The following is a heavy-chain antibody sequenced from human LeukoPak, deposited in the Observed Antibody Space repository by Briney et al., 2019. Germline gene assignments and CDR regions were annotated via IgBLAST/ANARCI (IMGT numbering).Heavy chain of an antibody. J-gene: IGHJ4*02. D-gene: IGHD2-21*02. CDR3: ARDRLNRAYCGNDCYSAAFDY. CDR2: ISRDGKRQ. CDR1: GFTFSSYA. Sequence: GGSLRLSCAASGFTFSSYAMSWVRQAPGKGLEWLATISRDGKRQFYTDSVKGRFTISRDDSRNTLYLQMNSLRPEDTAVYYCARDRLNRAYCGNDCYSAAFDYWGQGTLVTVSS. V-gene: IGHV3-30*03.